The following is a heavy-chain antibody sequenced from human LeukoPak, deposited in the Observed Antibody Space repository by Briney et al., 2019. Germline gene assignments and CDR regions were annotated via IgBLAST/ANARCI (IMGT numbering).Heavy chain of an antibody. D-gene: IGHD3-22*01. CDR3: ARDWGDSSGYYYLGFDY. CDR2: ISAYSGNT. Sequence: ASVKVSCKASGYTFTSYGISWVRQAPGQGLEWMGWISAYSGNTNYAQKLQGRVTMTTDTSTSTAYMELRSLRSDDTAVYYCARDWGDSSGYYYLGFDYWGQRTLVSVSS. V-gene: IGHV1-18*01. J-gene: IGHJ4*02. CDR1: GYTFTSYG.